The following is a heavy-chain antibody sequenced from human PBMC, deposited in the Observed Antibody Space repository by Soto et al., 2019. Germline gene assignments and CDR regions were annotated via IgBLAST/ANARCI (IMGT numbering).Heavy chain of an antibody. CDR1: GFTFRSYG. D-gene: IGHD2-2*01. J-gene: IGHJ6*02. Sequence: QMQLVESGGGVVQPGRSLRLSCAASGFTFRSYGIHWVRQAPGKGLEWVALIWFDGSKKYYVDSVKGRFAVSRDNSKNTLYRQMNNLRVEDTAVYYCARDRLVPYGYGMDVWGQGTTVTVSS. CDR2: IWFDGSKK. V-gene: IGHV3-33*01. CDR3: ARDRLVPYGYGMDV.